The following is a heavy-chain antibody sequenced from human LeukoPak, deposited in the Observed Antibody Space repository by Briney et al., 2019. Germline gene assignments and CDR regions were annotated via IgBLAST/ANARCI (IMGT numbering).Heavy chain of an antibody. J-gene: IGHJ4*02. CDR2: ISWNSGTR. CDR3: AKASGGYCSSISCYHFDY. CDR1: GFTFDDYA. V-gene: IGHV3-9*01. Sequence: GGSLRLSCAASGFTFDDYAMHWARQAPGKGLEWVSSISWNSGTRRYADSVRGRFTISRDNAKNSLYLQMNGLRAEDTALYYCAKASGGYCSSISCYHFDYWGQGILVTVSS. D-gene: IGHD2-2*01.